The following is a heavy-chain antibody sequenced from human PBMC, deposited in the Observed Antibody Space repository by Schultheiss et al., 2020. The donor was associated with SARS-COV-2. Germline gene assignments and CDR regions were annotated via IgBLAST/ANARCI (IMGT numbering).Heavy chain of an antibody. Sequence: GSLRLSCTVSGGSISSYYWSWIRQPPGKGLEWIGYIYYSGSTNYNPSLKSRVTISVDTSKNQFSLKLSSVTAADTAVYYCARGPRNWFDPWGQGTLVTVSS. J-gene: IGHJ5*02. CDR2: IYYSGST. V-gene: IGHV4-59*01. CDR3: ARGPRNWFDP. CDR1: GGSISSYY.